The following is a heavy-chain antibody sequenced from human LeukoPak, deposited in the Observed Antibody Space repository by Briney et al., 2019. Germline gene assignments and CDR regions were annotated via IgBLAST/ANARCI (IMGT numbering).Heavy chain of an antibody. CDR3: ARVSAFDI. J-gene: IGHJ3*02. CDR1: GFTFSNVW. Sequence: GGSLRLSCAASGFTFSNVWMSWVRQAPGKGLEWVSSISSSSSYIYYADSVKGRFTISRDNAKNSLYLQMNSLRAEDTAVYYCARVSAFDIWGQGTMVTVSS. CDR2: ISSSSSYI. V-gene: IGHV3-21*01.